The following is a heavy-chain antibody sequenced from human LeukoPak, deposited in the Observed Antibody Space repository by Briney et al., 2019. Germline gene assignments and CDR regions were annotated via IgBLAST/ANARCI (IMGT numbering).Heavy chain of an antibody. CDR3: ARSPLGHIVVVTALHYYMDV. CDR1: GGTFSSYA. CDR2: IIPIFGTA. D-gene: IGHD2-21*02. V-gene: IGHV1-69*06. Sequence: ASVKVSCKASGGTFSSYAISWVRQAPGQGLEWMGGIIPIFGTANYAQKSQGRVTITADKSTSTAYMELSSLRSEDTAVYYCARSPLGHIVVVTALHYYMDVWGKGTTVTVSS. J-gene: IGHJ6*03.